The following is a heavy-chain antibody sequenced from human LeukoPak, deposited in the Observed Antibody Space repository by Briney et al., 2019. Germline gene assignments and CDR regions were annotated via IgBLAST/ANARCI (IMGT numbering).Heavy chain of an antibody. CDR1: GFAFSSYA. CDR3: AKGPVGSGWYYFDY. D-gene: IGHD6-19*01. CDR2: ISGSGGST. J-gene: IGHJ4*02. V-gene: IGHV3-23*01. Sequence: GGSLRLSCAASGFAFSSYAMSWVRQAPGKGLEWVSAISGSGGSTYYADSVKGRFTISRDNSKNTLYLQMNSLRAEDTAVYYCAKGPVGSGWYYFDYWGQGTLVTVSS.